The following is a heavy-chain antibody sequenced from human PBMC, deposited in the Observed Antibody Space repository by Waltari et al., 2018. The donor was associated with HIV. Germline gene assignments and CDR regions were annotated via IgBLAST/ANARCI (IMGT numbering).Heavy chain of an antibody. J-gene: IGHJ6*02. Sequence: QLQLQESGPGLVKPSETLSLTCTVSGGSISSSVYYWGWLRQPPGKGLEWLGSIYYSGGTYYNSSLKSRVTISVDTSKNQFSLRLTSATAADTAAYYCARLGHLLRGRSSDYRYGMDVWGQGTTVTVSS. D-gene: IGHD4-4*01. CDR1: GGSISSSVYY. V-gene: IGHV4-39*01. CDR3: ARLGHLLRGRSSDYRYGMDV. CDR2: IYYSGGT.